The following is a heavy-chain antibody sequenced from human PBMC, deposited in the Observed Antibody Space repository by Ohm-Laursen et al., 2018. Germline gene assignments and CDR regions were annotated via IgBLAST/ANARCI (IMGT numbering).Heavy chain of an antibody. D-gene: IGHD3-22*01. J-gene: IGHJ4*02. Sequence: SLRLSCAASGFTVSTNYMSWVRQAPGKGLEWVSLIYSGGSTYYADSVKGRFTISRDNSKNTLYLQMNSLRAEDTAVYYCARLLDYYDSSGSDYWGQGTLVTVSS. CDR1: GFTVSTNY. CDR3: ARLLDYYDSSGSDY. CDR2: IYSGGST. V-gene: IGHV3-53*01.